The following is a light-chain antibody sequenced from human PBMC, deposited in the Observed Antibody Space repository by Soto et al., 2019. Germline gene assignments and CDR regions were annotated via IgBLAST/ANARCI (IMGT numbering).Light chain of an antibody. CDR1: SSDIGGYNY. V-gene: IGLV2-14*01. CDR3: SSYTSSSTLLYV. Sequence: QSALTQPASVSVSLGQSITVSCTGTSSDIGGYNYVSWYQQHPDKAPKLMLYEVTTRPSGVSNRFSGSKSGNTASLTISGLQAEDEADYYCSSYTSSSTLLYVFGTGTKVTVL. J-gene: IGLJ1*01. CDR2: EVT.